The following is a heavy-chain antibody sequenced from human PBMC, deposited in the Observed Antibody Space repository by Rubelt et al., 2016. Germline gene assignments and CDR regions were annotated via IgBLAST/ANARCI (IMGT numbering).Heavy chain of an antibody. CDR2: ITGGSTTT. J-gene: IGHJ5*02. V-gene: IGHV3-48*04. D-gene: IGHD1-26*01. CDR3: AKDNRQTGRYGWFDP. CDR1: DFTFSDYA. Sequence: EVQLVESGGDLVQAGGSLRLSCVASDFTFSDYAMNWVRQSPGKGLEWVAYITGGSTTTYYADSVRGRFTISREDAKNSLYLQLNSLGAGDTAVYYCAKDNRQTGRYGWFDPWGQGTLVTVSS.